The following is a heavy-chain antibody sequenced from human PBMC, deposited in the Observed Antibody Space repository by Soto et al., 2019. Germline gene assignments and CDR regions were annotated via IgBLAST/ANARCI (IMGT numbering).Heavy chain of an antibody. D-gene: IGHD3-9*01. V-gene: IGHV5-51*01. CDR3: ARYDFDWSYGAFDI. J-gene: IGHJ3*02. CDR2: IYPGDSDT. Sequence: PGXSLKISCKGSGYSFEYYWLGWLRQMPGKGLEWMGIIYPGDSDTRYSPSFQGQVTISADKSISTAYLQWSSLKASDTAMYYCARYDFDWSYGAFDIWGQGTMVTVSS. CDR1: GYSFEYYW.